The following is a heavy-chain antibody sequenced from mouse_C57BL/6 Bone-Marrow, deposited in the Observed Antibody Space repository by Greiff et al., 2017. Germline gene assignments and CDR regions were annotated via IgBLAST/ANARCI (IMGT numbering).Heavy chain of an antibody. J-gene: IGHJ2*01. CDR1: GYSITSGYY. V-gene: IGHV3-6*01. CDR3: ARETFTTVVATDY. Sequence: EVQLQESGPGLVKPSQSLSLTCSVTGYSITSGYYWNWIRQFPGNKLEWMGYISYDGSNNYNPSLKNRISITRDTSKNQFFLKLNSVTTEDTATYYCARETFTTVVATDYWGQGTTLTVSS. CDR2: ISYDGSN. D-gene: IGHD1-1*01.